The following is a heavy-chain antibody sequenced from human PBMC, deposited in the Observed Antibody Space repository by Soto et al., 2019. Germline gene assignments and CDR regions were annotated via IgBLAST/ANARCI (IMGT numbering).Heavy chain of an antibody. CDR3: ASPRGDRLRSLADYYGMDV. V-gene: IGHV1-58*02. CDR2: IVVGSGNT. Sequence: GASVKVSCKASGFTFTSSAMQWVRQARGQRLEWIGWIVVGSGNTNYAQKFQERVTITRDMSTSTAYMELSSLISEDTAVYYCASPRGDRLRSLADYYGMDVWGQGSTVTGSS. CDR1: GFTFTSSA. J-gene: IGHJ6*02. D-gene: IGHD4-17*01.